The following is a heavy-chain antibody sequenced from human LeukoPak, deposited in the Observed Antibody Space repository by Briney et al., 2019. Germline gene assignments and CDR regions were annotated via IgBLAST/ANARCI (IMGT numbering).Heavy chain of an antibody. CDR1: GASVSTHS. CDR3: ARDHPPGSYDY. Sequence: PSETLSLTCNVSGASVSTHSWTWIRQPAGKRLEWIGRIHASGSANYNPSLKSRVAMSVDTSNNQFSLKVTSVTAADTAVHYCARDHPPGSYDYWGQGTLVTVSS. D-gene: IGHD1-1*01. V-gene: IGHV4-4*07. J-gene: IGHJ4*02. CDR2: IHASGSA.